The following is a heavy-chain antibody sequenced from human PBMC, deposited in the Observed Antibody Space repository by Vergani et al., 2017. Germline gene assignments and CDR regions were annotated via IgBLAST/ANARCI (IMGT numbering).Heavy chain of an antibody. CDR2: IYYSGST. CDR3: AREGFKDYGFDY. CDR1: GGSVSSGSYY. D-gene: IGHD4-17*01. Sequence: QVQLQESGPGLVKPSETLSLTCTVSGGSVSSGSYYWSWIRQPPGKGLEWIGYIYYSGSTNYNPSLKSRVTISVDTSKNQFSLKLSSVTAADTAVYYCAREGFKDYGFDYWGQGTLVTVSS. V-gene: IGHV4-61*01. J-gene: IGHJ4*02.